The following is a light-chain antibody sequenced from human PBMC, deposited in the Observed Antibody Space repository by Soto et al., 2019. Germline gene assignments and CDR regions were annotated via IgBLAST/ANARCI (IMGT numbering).Light chain of an antibody. CDR1: QGISSY. V-gene: IGKV1-8*01. CDR3: QQYYSYPRT. Sequence: AIRMTQSPSSFSASTGDRVTITCRASQGISSYLAWYQQKPGKAPKLLIYHASTLKSGVPSRFSGSGSGTDFTLTISCLQSEDFATYYCQQYYSYPRTFGQGTKVDIK. J-gene: IGKJ1*01. CDR2: HAS.